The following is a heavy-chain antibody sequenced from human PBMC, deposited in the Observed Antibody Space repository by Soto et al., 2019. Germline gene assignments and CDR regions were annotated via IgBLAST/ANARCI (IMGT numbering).Heavy chain of an antibody. Sequence: QVQLVQSGAEMKKPGASVKVSCKASGYTFSTYGITWVRQAPGQGLDWMGWINPLKGDTNSEARFQDRVTMTTDTSTRTAYIELRSLRSDDTAVYYCARVKVPAAILGAFDLWGQGALVTVSS. V-gene: IGHV1-18*01. CDR1: GYTFSTYG. CDR2: INPLKGDT. D-gene: IGHD2-2*01. CDR3: ARVKVPAAILGAFDL. J-gene: IGHJ3*01.